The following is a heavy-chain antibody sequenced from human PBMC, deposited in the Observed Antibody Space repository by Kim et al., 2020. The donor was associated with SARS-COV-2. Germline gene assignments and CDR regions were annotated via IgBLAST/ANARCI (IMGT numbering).Heavy chain of an antibody. CDR2: IYYSGST. Sequence: SETLSLTCTVSGGSISSYYWSWIRQPPGKGLEWIGYIYYSGSTNYNPSLKSRVSISVDTSKNQFSLKLSSVTAAETAVYYCVRHRVLGNGIARNYFDYWG. CDR1: GGSISSYY. J-gene: IGHJ4*01. CDR3: VRHRVLGNGIARNYFDY. V-gene: IGHV4-59*08. D-gene: IGHD2-8*01.